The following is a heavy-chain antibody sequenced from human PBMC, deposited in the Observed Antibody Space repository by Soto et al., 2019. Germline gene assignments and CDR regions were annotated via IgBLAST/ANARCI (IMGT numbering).Heavy chain of an antibody. D-gene: IGHD1-7*01. Sequence: SETLSLTCAVSGGSISSSNWWSWVRQPPGKGLEWIGEIYHSGSTNYNPSLKSRITISVDTSKDQFSLNLRSVNAADSAVYYCARGKLELYYYGLDVWGQGTTVTVSS. V-gene: IGHV4-4*02. CDR1: GGSISSSNW. CDR3: ARGKLELYYYGLDV. J-gene: IGHJ6*02. CDR2: IYHSGST.